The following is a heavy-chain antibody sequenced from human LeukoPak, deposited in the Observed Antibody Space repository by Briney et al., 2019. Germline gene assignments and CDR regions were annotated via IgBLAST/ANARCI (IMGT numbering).Heavy chain of an antibody. CDR1: GFTFSSHG. Sequence: GRSLRLSCAASGFTFSSHGMHWVRQAPGKGPEWVANIKEDGTQKYYVDSVRGRFTISRDNAENSLYLQMNSLRDEDTAVYYCAKTGERDYWGRGTLVTVSS. D-gene: IGHD7-27*01. CDR2: IKEDGTQK. J-gene: IGHJ4*02. CDR3: AKTGERDY. V-gene: IGHV3-7*01.